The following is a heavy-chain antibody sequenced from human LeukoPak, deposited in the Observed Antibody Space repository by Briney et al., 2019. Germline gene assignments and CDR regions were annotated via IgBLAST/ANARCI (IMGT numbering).Heavy chain of an antibody. D-gene: IGHD6-19*01. CDR3: ARAVAGTYFDY. CDR1: GGSISSGGYS. Sequence: SQTLSLTCAVSGGSISSGGYSWSWIRQPPGKGLEWIGYIYYSGSTNYNPSLKSRVTISVDTSKNQFSLKLSSVTAADTAVYYCARAVAGTYFDYWGRGTLVTVSS. V-gene: IGHV4-30-4*07. CDR2: IYYSGST. J-gene: IGHJ4*02.